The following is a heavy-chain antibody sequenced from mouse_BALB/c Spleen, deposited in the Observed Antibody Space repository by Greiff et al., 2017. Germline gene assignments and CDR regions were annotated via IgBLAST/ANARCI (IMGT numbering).Heavy chain of an antibody. Sequence: QVQLQQSGPELVKPGASVKISCKASGYAFSSSWMNWVKQRPGQGLEWIGRIYPGDGDTNYNGKFKGKATLTADKSSSTAYMQLSSLTSVDSAVYFCARSSYDYGLSWFAYWGQGTLVTVSA. J-gene: IGHJ3*01. CDR2: IYPGDGDT. D-gene: IGHD2-4*01. CDR1: GYAFSSSW. V-gene: IGHV1-82*01. CDR3: ARSSYDYGLSWFAY.